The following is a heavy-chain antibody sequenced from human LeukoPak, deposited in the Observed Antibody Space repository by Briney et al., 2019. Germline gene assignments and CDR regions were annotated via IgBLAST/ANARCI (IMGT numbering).Heavy chain of an antibody. Sequence: SVKVSCKASGGTFSSYAISWVRQAPGQGLEWMGGIIPIFGTANYAQKFQGRVTMTRDTSTSTVYMELSSLRSEDTAVYYCARDDYSGSYRSGYYFDYWGQGTLVTVSS. CDR2: IIPIFGTA. V-gene: IGHV1-69*05. CDR3: ARDDYSGSYRSGYYFDY. D-gene: IGHD1-26*01. CDR1: GGTFSSYA. J-gene: IGHJ4*02.